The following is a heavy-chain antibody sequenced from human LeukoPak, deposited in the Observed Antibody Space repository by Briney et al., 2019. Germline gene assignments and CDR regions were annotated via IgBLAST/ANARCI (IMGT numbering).Heavy chain of an antibody. Sequence: ASVKVSCKASGGTFRRYAVSWVRQAPGQGLEWMGGIIPIFGTANYAQKFQGRVTITTDESASTAYMELSSLRSEDTAVYYCAREAGNIGVNISPYYFDYWGQGTLVTVSS. J-gene: IGHJ4*02. CDR2: IIPIFGTA. V-gene: IGHV1-69*05. CDR3: AREAGNIGVNISPYYFDY. CDR1: GGTFRRYA. D-gene: IGHD6-19*01.